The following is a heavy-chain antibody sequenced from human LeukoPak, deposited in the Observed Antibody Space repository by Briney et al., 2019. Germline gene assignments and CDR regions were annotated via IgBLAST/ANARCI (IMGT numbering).Heavy chain of an antibody. Sequence: ASVKVSCKASGYTFTRYGISWVRQAPGQGLEWMGWISAYNGNTNYAQKLQGRVTMTTDTSTSTAYMELRSLRSDDTAVYYCARDKVRYDFWSGYSPDEYYYYGMDVWGQGTTVTVSS. CDR1: GYTFTRYG. CDR3: ARDKVRYDFWSGYSPDEYYYYGMDV. V-gene: IGHV1-18*01. J-gene: IGHJ6*02. D-gene: IGHD3-3*01. CDR2: ISAYNGNT.